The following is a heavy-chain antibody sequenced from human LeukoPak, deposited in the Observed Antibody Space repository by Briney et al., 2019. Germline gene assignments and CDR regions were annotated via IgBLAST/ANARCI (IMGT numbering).Heavy chain of an antibody. CDR1: GGTFSSYA. CDR2: IIPIFGTA. CDR3: ARAEYYYDSSGYKNFDY. V-gene: IGHV1-69*06. Sequence: GASVKVSCKASGGTFSSYAISWVRQAPGQGLEWMGGIIPIFGTANYAQKFQGRVTITADKSTSTAYMELSSLRSDDTAVYYCARAEYYYDSSGYKNFDYWGQGTLVTVSS. D-gene: IGHD3-22*01. J-gene: IGHJ4*02.